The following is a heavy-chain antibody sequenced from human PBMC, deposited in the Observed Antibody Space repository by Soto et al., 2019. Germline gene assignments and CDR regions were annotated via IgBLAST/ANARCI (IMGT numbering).Heavy chain of an antibody. CDR1: GFTFSNYN. V-gene: IGHV3-48*02. CDR3: ARVGFGSTGWGGDFDH. CDR2: ISISSTK. D-gene: IGHD6-19*01. J-gene: IGHJ4*02. Sequence: VQLVESGGGLVQPGGSLGLSCAASGFTFSNYNMNWVRQAPGKGLEWLSYISISSTKYYADSVKGRFTISRDNAKNSLYLQMNSLRDEDTAVYYCARVGFGSTGWGGDFDHWGQGTLVTVSS.